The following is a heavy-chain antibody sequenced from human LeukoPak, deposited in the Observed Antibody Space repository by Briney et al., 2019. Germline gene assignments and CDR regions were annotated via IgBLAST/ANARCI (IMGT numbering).Heavy chain of an antibody. Sequence: GGSLRLSCAASGFTFSSYAMNWVRQAPGKGLEWVSYISSSGSTIYYADSAKGRFTISRDNAKNSLYLQMNSLRAEDTAVYYCAELGITMIGGVWGKGTTVTISS. CDR1: GFTFSSYA. J-gene: IGHJ6*04. V-gene: IGHV3-48*03. CDR2: ISSSGSTI. CDR3: AELGITMIGGV. D-gene: IGHD3-10*02.